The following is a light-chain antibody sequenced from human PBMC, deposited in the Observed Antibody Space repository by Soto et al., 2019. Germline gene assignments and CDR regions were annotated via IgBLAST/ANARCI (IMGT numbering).Light chain of an antibody. CDR1: QGISNY. V-gene: IGKV1-27*01. Sequence: DIQMTQSPSSLSTSVGDRVTITCRASQGISNYLAWYQQKPRKVPKLLIYAASTLQSGVPSRFSGGGSGTDFTLTISSLQPEDVATYYCQKYNSAPWTFGQGTKVEIK. J-gene: IGKJ1*01. CDR2: AAS. CDR3: QKYNSAPWT.